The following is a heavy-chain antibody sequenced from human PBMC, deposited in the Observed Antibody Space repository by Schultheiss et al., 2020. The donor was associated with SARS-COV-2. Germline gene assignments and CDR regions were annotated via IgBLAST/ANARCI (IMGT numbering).Heavy chain of an antibody. CDR1: GFTFSSYA. J-gene: IGHJ6*02. Sequence: GESLKISCAASGFTFSSYAMHWVRQAPGKGLEWVALISYDGSNKYYADSVKGRFTISRDNSKNTLYLQMNSLRAEDTAVYYCARDVAWFGRNGMDVWGQGTTVTVSS. V-gene: IGHV3-30*07. CDR2: ISYDGSNK. CDR3: ARDVAWFGRNGMDV. D-gene: IGHD3-10*01.